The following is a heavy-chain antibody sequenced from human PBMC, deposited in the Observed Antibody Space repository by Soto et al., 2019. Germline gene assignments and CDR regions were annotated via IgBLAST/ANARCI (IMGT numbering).Heavy chain of an antibody. Sequence: SETLSLPCFVSGDSINNTYWWSWVRQAPEKGLEWIGEIYHTGGRSYMPSLRGRITLSVDTSKNQFSLKLTSVTPADTAVYYGAMDSGSGIYYYFGRDVCGRRTRGTV. V-gene: IGHV4-4*02. CDR1: GDSINNTYW. CDR3: AMDSGSGIYYYFGRDV. D-gene: IGHD6-6*01. CDR2: IYHTGGR. J-gene: IGHJ6*02.